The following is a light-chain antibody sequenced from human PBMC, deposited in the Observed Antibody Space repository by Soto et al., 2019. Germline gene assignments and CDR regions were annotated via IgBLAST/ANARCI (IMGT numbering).Light chain of an antibody. Sequence: DIQMTQSPSSLSASVGDRVTITCRASQNIDIFLNWYHQKPGRAPNLLIYGASTLQNGVPSRFSGSGSGTDLSLTISSLQPEDFGTYYCQQSYSAPPLTFGAGTKVDIK. CDR3: QQSYSAPPLT. CDR2: GAS. J-gene: IGKJ4*01. V-gene: IGKV1-39*01. CDR1: QNIDIF.